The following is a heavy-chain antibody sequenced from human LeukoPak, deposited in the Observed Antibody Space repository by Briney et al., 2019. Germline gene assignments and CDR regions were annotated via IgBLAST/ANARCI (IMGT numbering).Heavy chain of an antibody. J-gene: IGHJ3*02. V-gene: IGHV3-13*01. CDR1: GSTFSSYD. D-gene: IGHD4-17*01. Sequence: GGSLRLSCAASGSTFSSYDMHWVRHATGKGLEWVSAIGTAGDTYYPGSVKGRFTISREDAKNSLYLQMNSLRAGDTAVYYCARARLYGDYVGAFDIWGQGTMVTVSS. CDR2: IGTAGDT. CDR3: ARARLYGDYVGAFDI.